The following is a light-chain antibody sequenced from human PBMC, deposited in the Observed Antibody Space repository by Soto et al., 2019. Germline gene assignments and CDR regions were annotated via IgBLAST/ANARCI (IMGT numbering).Light chain of an antibody. J-gene: IGKJ4*01. CDR1: QSIRSY. Sequence: DIKLTQSPSSLSASVGDRVTITCRASQSIRSYLNWYQQKPGKAPKILIYAASSLQSGVPSRFSGIGAGTDCTRSISSLQHEDFATYYCQQSYSDPLTFGGGTKVDIK. V-gene: IGKV1-39*01. CDR2: AAS. CDR3: QQSYSDPLT.